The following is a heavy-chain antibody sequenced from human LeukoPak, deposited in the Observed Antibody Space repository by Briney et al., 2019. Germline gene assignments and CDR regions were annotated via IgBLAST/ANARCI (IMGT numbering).Heavy chain of an antibody. D-gene: IGHD6-25*01. V-gene: IGHV3-21*06. Sequence: GESLKISCTASGFSFSDYDMNWVRQAPGKGLEWVSPISGSSSHRYYADSAKGRFTISRDNAKNSLYLQMNSLRAEDTAVYYCARAFPPLRTSAAGDYWGQGTLVTVSS. J-gene: IGHJ4*02. CDR2: ISGSSSHR. CDR1: GFSFSDYD. CDR3: ARAFPPLRTSAAGDY.